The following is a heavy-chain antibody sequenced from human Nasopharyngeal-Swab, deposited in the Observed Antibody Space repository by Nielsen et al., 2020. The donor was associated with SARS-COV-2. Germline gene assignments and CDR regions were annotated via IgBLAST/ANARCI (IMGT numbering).Heavy chain of an antibody. D-gene: IGHD3-9*01. V-gene: IGHV3-23*03. CDR1: GFTFSSYA. CDR2: IYNGGSTT. J-gene: IGHJ6*02. Sequence: GGSLRLSCVASGFTFSSYAMSWVRQAPGKGLEWVSVIYNGGSTTYYADSVKGRFTISRDNSKNTLYLQMNSLRAEDTAVYYCAREDYDILTGYYQDYYYYYGMDVWGQGTTVTVSS. CDR3: AREDYDILTGYYQDYYYYYGMDV.